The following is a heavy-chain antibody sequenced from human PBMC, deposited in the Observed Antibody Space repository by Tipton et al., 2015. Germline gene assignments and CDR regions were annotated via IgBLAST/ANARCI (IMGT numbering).Heavy chain of an antibody. CDR1: GGSISSGGFS. CDR2: IYQGGST. J-gene: IGHJ4*02. V-gene: IGHV4-30-2*01. D-gene: IGHD3-10*01. CDR3: ARGSYYATTGYRSGDV. Sequence: TLSLTCAVSGGSISSGGFSWSWIRQPPGKGLEWIGYIYQGGSTNYNPSLKSRVTMSVDRSKNQFSLKLTSVTAADTALYYCARGSYYATTGYRSGDVWGQGTLVTVSS.